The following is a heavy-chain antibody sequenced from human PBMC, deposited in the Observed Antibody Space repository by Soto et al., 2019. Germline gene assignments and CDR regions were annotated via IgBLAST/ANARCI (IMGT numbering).Heavy chain of an antibody. Sequence: QVQLVESGVGVVQPGRSLRLSCAASGFTFSSYAMHWVRPAPGKGLEWVAVISYDGSNKYYADSVKGRFTISRDNYKNTLYLQMNSLRAEDTAVYYCARDQVITGTTDYYGMDVWGQGTTVTVSS. V-gene: IGHV3-30-3*01. D-gene: IGHD1-7*01. J-gene: IGHJ6*02. CDR1: GFTFSSYA. CDR3: ARDQVITGTTDYYGMDV. CDR2: ISYDGSNK.